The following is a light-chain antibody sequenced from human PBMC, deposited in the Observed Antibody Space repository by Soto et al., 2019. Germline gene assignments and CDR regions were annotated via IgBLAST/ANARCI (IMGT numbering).Light chain of an antibody. CDR1: QGISSY. CDR2: AAS. V-gene: IGKV1-8*01. J-gene: IGKJ1*01. Sequence: AIRMTQSPSSLSASTGDRVTITCRASQGISSYLAWYQQQTGKAHKLLIYAASTLQSGVPSRFSGSGSGTDVTLTISCLQAEDFATYFCQQYYSYPWTFGQGTKVEIK. CDR3: QQYYSYPWT.